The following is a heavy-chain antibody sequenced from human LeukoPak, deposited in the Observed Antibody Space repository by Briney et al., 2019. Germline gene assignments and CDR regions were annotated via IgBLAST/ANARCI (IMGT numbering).Heavy chain of an antibody. CDR2: VKGDGSST. D-gene: IGHD3-22*01. Sequence: GGSLRLSCAASGFTFSSYWMHWVRQAPGKGLVWVSRVKGDGSSTSYADSVKGRFAISRDNAKNTLYLQMNSLRAEDTAVYYCAADSSGYYSLLGYWGQGTLVTVSS. CDR1: GFTFSSYW. CDR3: AADSSGYYSLLGY. V-gene: IGHV3-74*01. J-gene: IGHJ4*02.